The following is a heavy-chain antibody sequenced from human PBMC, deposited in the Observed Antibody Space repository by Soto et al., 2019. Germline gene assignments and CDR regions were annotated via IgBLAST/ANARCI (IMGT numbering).Heavy chain of an antibody. J-gene: IGHJ3*02. D-gene: IGHD3-22*01. Sequence: QVQLVESGGGVVQPGRSLRLSCAASGFTFSSYAMHWVRQAPGKGLEWVAVISYDGSNKYYADSVKGRFTISRDNSKNPLYLHMNSLRAEDTAVYYSARERYDSSGYYSPGAFDIWGQGTMVTVSS. V-gene: IGHV3-30-3*01. CDR2: ISYDGSNK. CDR1: GFTFSSYA. CDR3: ARERYDSSGYYSPGAFDI.